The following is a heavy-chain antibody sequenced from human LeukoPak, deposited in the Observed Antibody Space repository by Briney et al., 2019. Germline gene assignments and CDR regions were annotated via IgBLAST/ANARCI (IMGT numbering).Heavy chain of an antibody. D-gene: IGHD3-10*01. J-gene: IGHJ2*01. V-gene: IGHV3-48*01. Sequence: PGGSLRLSCAASGFTFSSYCMNWVRQAPGKGLEWVSYIANDPTATYYPDSVKGRFTISRDNSKNTLSLLMNSLRAEDTAVYYCARGSFGTHWYFDLWGRGTLVTVSS. CDR1: GFTFSSYC. CDR3: ARGSFGTHWYFDL. CDR2: IANDPTAT.